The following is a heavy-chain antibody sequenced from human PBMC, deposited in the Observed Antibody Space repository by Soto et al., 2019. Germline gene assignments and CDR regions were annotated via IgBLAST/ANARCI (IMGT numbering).Heavy chain of an antibody. Sequence: QVQLEESGPGLLKPSQTLSLTCTVSGGSISSDAYYWTWIRQHPGKGLEWIGYIYHSGGTFYNPSLESRLTISVDTSKNQFSLDLRSVTAADTAVYYCARGSNYYPGGLAHWGQGTLVAVSS. CDR3: ARGSNYYPGGLAH. V-gene: IGHV4-31*03. J-gene: IGHJ4*02. CDR2: IYHSGGT. D-gene: IGHD3-10*01. CDR1: GGSISSDAYY.